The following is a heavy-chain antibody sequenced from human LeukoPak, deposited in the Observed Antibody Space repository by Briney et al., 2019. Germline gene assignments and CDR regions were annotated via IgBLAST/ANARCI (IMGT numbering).Heavy chain of an antibody. D-gene: IGHD5-12*01. CDR3: ARGGYSGYEFGNWFDP. V-gene: IGHV5-51*01. Sequence: GESLKISCKGSGYSFTSYWIGWVRQMPGKGLEWMGIIYPGDSDTRYSPSFQGQVTISADKSISTAYLQWSSLKASDTAMYYCARGGYSGYEFGNWFDPWGQGTLVTVSS. CDR2: IYPGDSDT. J-gene: IGHJ5*02. CDR1: GYSFTSYW.